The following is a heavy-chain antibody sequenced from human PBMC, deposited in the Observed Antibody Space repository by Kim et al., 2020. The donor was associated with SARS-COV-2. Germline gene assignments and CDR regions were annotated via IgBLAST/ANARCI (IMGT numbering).Heavy chain of an antibody. Sequence: GGSLRLSCAASGFTFSNAWMSWVRQAPGKGLEWVGRIKSKTDGGTTDYAAPVKGRFTISRDDSKNTLYLQMNSLKTEDTAVYYCLYGDYGRVWNSFDYWGQGTLVTVSS. J-gene: IGHJ4*02. V-gene: IGHV3-15*01. CDR2: IKSKTDGGTT. D-gene: IGHD4-17*01. CDR3: LYGDYGRVWNSFDY. CDR1: GFTFSNAW.